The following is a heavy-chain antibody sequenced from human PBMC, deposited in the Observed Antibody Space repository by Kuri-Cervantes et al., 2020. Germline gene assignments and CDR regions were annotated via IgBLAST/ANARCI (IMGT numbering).Heavy chain of an antibody. D-gene: IGHD3-9*01. V-gene: IGHV3-21*01. CDR1: GLTFSSYS. J-gene: IGHJ5*02. CDR3: ARIGTGYKFRFDP. CDR2: ISSSSSYI. Sequence: GESLKISCAASGLTFSSYSMNGVRQAPGKGLEWVSSISSSSSYIYYADSVKGRFTISRDNAKNSLYLQMNSLRAEDTAVYYCARIGTGYKFRFDPWGQGTLVTVSS.